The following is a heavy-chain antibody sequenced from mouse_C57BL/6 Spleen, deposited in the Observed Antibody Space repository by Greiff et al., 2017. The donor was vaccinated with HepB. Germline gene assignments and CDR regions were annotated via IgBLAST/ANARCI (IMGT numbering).Heavy chain of an antibody. CDR1: GYTFTDYN. D-gene: IGHD2-4*01. J-gene: IGHJ3*01. CDR3: ARVDDYVDGFAY. Sequence: EVQLVESGPELVRPGASVKMSCKASGYTFTDYNMHWVKQSHGKSLEWIGYINPNNGGTSYNQKFKGKATLTVNKSSSTAYMELRSLTSEDSAVYYWARVDDYVDGFAYWGQGTLVTVSA. V-gene: IGHV1-22*01. CDR2: INPNNGGT.